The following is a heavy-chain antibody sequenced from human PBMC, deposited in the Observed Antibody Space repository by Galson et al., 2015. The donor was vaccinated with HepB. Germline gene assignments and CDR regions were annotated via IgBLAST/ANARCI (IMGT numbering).Heavy chain of an antibody. CDR2: ISPSGDST. V-gene: IGHV1-46*01. J-gene: IGHJ4*02. CDR1: GYIFTRYY. Sequence: SVKVSCKAPGYIFTRYYIQWVRQAPGQGLEWMGRISPSGDSTDYAQKFQDRLTMTRDTSTSTVFMDLSSLRPDDTAVYYCAREGGLFGEVIPLGYWGQGTLVTVSS. CDR3: AREGGLFGEVIPLGY. D-gene: IGHD3-3*01.